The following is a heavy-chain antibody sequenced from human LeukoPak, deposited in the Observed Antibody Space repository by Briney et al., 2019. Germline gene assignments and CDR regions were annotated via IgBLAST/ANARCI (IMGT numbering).Heavy chain of an antibody. CDR2: ISSSGSTL. J-gene: IGHJ4*02. CDR1: GFTFSDYY. Sequence: GGSLRLSCAASGFTFSDYYMSWIRQAPGKGLEWVSYISSSGSTLYYADSVKGRITISRDNAKNSLHLQMNSLRAEDTAVYYCARRRYNWNAIDYWGQGTLVTVSS. D-gene: IGHD1-20*01. CDR3: ARRRYNWNAIDY. V-gene: IGHV3-11*01.